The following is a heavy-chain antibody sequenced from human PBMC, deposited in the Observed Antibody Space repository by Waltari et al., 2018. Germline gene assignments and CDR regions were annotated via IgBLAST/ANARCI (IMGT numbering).Heavy chain of an antibody. Sequence: QVQLVQSGAEVKKPGASMKVSCKASGYSFTGYHMHWVRQAPGQGLEWMGWINPESGGTNYAKKFHGRATMTRDTSISTAYMELSRLTSDDTAVYYCARGMSPPMYQPLLSWGLGTLVTVSS. D-gene: IGHD2-2*01. CDR1: GYSFTGYH. J-gene: IGHJ4*02. CDR3: ARGMSPPMYQPLLS. CDR2: INPESGGT. V-gene: IGHV1-2*02.